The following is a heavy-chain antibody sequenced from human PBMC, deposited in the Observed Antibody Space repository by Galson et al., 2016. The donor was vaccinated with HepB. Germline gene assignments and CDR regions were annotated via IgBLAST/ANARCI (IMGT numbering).Heavy chain of an antibody. J-gene: IGHJ2*01. D-gene: IGHD1-7*01. CDR1: GFTFSTYS. CDR3: AKEATATTGAKTKRVWYFDL. Sequence: SLRLSCAASGFTFSTYSMDWVRQAPGKGLEWISYISTSSSTIYYADSEKGRFTISRDDATNSLYLQMNSLRDEDTAVYYCAKEATATTGAKTKRVWYFDLWGRGTLVTVSS. CDR2: ISTSSSTI. V-gene: IGHV3-48*02.